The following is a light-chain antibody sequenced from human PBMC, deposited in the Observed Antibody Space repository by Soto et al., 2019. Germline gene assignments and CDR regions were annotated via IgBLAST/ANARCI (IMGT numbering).Light chain of an antibody. V-gene: IGKV1-9*01. CDR2: ASS. CDR3: QQVKTFPPT. Sequence: DIQLTQSPSFLSASVGDRVTITCRASQDIRSYLAWYERKPGKAPKLLIYASSYLQSGVPSRFTGSDSGTEFTLTITVLQPEDFATYYCQQVKTFPPTFGQGTKVEIK. CDR1: QDIRSY. J-gene: IGKJ1*01.